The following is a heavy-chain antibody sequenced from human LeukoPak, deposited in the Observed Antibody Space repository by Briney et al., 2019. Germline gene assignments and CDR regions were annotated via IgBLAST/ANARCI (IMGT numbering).Heavy chain of an antibody. CDR1: GYTFTGYY. J-gene: IGHJ6*03. D-gene: IGHD3-9*01. V-gene: IGHV1-2*02. Sequence: ASVKVSCKASGYTFTGYYMHWVRQAPGRGLEWMGWINPNSGGTNYAQKFQGRVTMTTDTSTSTAYMELRSLRSDDTAVYYCARDGLRYFDWLKDYYYYYMDVWGKGTTVTVSS. CDR3: ARDGLRYFDWLKDYYYYYMDV. CDR2: INPNSGGT.